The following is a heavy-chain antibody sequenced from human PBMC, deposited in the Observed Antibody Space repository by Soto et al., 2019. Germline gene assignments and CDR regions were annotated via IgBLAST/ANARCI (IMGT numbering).Heavy chain of an antibody. D-gene: IGHD3-3*01. CDR3: ARVGRITISFDAFDI. V-gene: IGHV1-18*01. Sequence: ASVKVSCKASGYTFTSYGISWVRQAPGQGLEWMGWISAYNGNTNYAQKLQGRVTMTTDTSTSTAYMELRSLRSDDTAVYYCARVGRITISFDAFDIWGQGTMVTVSS. CDR1: GYTFTSYG. J-gene: IGHJ3*02. CDR2: ISAYNGNT.